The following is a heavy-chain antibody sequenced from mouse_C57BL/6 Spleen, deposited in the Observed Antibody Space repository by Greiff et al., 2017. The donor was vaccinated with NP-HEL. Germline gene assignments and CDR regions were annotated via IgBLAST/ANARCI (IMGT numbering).Heavy chain of an antibody. CDR3: RAAYDRDYFDY. CDR2: IDPSDSYT. D-gene: IGHD2-3*01. CDR1: GYTFTSYW. Sequence: QVQLQQPGAELVMPGASVKLSCKASGYTFTSYWMHWVKQRPGQGLEWIGEIDPSDSYTNYNQKFKGKSTLTVDKSSSTAYMQLSSLTSEDSAVYYCRAAYDRDYFDYWGQGTTLTVSS. V-gene: IGHV1-69*01. J-gene: IGHJ2*01.